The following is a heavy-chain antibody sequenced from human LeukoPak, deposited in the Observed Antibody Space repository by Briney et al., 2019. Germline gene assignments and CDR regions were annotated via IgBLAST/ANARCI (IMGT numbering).Heavy chain of an antibody. V-gene: IGHV1-24*01. Sequence: GASVKVSCTVSGYTLTELSMHWVRQAPGKGLEWMGGFDPEDGETIYAQKFQGRVTMTEDTSTDTAYMELSSLRSEDTAVYYCATDSGSHYAYFDYWGQGTLVTVSP. CDR1: GYTLTELS. D-gene: IGHD1-26*01. J-gene: IGHJ4*02. CDR3: ATDSGSHYAYFDY. CDR2: FDPEDGET.